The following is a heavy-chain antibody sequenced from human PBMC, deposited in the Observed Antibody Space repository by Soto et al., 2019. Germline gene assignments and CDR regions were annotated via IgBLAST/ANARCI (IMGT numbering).Heavy chain of an antibody. Sequence: EVQLVESGGGLVKPGGSLRLSCAASGFTFSSYTMHWVRQAPGKGLEWVSSISSRSSYIYYTDSVKGRFTVSRDNAKNSLYLEVNSLRAEDTAVYCCETVGDYLGTDYWGQGTLVTVSS. D-gene: IGHD4-17*01. V-gene: IGHV3-21*01. CDR2: ISSRSSYI. CDR1: GFTFSSYT. J-gene: IGHJ4*02. CDR3: ETVGDYLGTDY.